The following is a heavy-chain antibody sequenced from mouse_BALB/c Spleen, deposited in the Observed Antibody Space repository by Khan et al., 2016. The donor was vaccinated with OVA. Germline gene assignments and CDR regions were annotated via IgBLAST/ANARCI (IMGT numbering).Heavy chain of an antibody. V-gene: IGHV5-6*01. Sequence: EVQVVESGGDLVKPGGSLKLSCAASGFPFSSYGMSWVRQTPDKRLEWVATISSSSSYTYYPDSVKGRFTISRDNAKNTLYLQMSSLKSEDTAMYYCARLLPSYFDYWGQGTTLTVSS. CDR1: GFPFSSYG. CDR3: ARLLPSYFDY. D-gene: IGHD1-1*01. CDR2: ISSSSSYT. J-gene: IGHJ2*01.